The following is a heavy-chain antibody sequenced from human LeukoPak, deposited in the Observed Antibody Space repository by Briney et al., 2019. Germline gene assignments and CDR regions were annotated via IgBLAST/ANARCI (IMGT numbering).Heavy chain of an antibody. CDR3: ARGLAASTPFFDY. Sequence: ASVKVSCKASGYTFTGYYMHWVRQAPGQGLEWMGWINPNSGGTNYAQKFQGRVTMTRDTSISTAYMELSRLRSDDTAVYYCARGLAASTPFFDYWGQETLVTVSS. CDR1: GYTFTGYY. D-gene: IGHD2-15*01. CDR2: INPNSGGT. J-gene: IGHJ4*02. V-gene: IGHV1-2*02.